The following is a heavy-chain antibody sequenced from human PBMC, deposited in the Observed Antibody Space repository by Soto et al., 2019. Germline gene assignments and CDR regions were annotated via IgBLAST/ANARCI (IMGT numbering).Heavy chain of an antibody. J-gene: IGHJ2*01. D-gene: IGHD2-2*01. CDR2: IYHSGST. CDR1: GYSISSGYY. Sequence: SETLSLTCAVSGYSISSGYYWGWIRQPPGKGLEWIGSIYHSGSTYYNPSLKSRVTISVDTSKNQFSLKLSSVTAADTAVYYCARGGGYCSSKSCYPYSYFDLWGRGNLVTVSS. V-gene: IGHV4-38-2*01. CDR3: ARGGGYCSSKSCYPYSYFDL.